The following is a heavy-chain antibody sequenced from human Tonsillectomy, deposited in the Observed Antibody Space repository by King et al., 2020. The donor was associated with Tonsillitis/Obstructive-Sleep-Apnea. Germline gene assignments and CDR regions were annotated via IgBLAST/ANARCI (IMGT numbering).Heavy chain of an antibody. CDR3: NTGSPYQFLGAMDV. D-gene: IGHD2-2*01. CDR2: IKSKTDGGTT. V-gene: IGHV3-15*07. J-gene: IGHJ6*02. CDR1: GFTFSNAW. Sequence: QLVQSGGGLVKPGGSLRVSCAASGFTFSNAWMNWVRQAPGKGLEWVGRIKSKTDGGTTDYAAPVKGRFTISRDDSKNTLYLQMNSLKTEDTAVYYCNTGSPYQFLGAMDVWGQGTTVTVSS.